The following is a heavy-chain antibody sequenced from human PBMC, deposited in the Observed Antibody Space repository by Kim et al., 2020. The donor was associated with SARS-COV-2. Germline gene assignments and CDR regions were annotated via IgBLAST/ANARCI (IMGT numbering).Heavy chain of an antibody. CDR3: SSRRYTGTYYYFDY. CDR1: GFTFSSYC. J-gene: IGHJ4*02. Sequence: GGSLRLSCAASGFTFSSYCMHWFRQAPGKGLVWVSRINSDGGTTSNAYSVTGRFTISSDNAKSTLYLQMNSLSAEATAVYYCSSRRYTGTYYYFDYWGQG. D-gene: IGHD1-26*01. CDR2: INSDGGTT. V-gene: IGHV3-74*01.